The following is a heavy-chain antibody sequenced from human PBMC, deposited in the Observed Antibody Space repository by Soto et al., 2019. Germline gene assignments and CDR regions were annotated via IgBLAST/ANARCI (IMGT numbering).Heavy chain of an antibody. CDR1: GGSISSYY. J-gene: IGHJ4*02. Sequence: SETLSLTCTVSGGSISSYYWSWIRQPPGKGLEWIGYIYYSGSTNYNPSLKSRVTISVDTSKNQFSLKLSSVTAADTAVYYCARLHSGYDSGGLRFDDWGQGTLVTV. CDR3: ARLHSGYDSGGLRFDD. CDR2: IYYSGST. D-gene: IGHD5-12*01. V-gene: IGHV4-59*01.